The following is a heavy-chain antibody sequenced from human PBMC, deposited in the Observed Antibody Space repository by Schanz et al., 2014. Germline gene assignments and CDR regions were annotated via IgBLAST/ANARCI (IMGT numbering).Heavy chain of an antibody. CDR1: GYTFTSYY. V-gene: IGHV1-46*03. CDR3: ARDGGAAGGCDY. CDR2: INPSGGST. J-gene: IGHJ4*02. Sequence: QVQLVQSGAEVKKPGASVKVSCKASGYTFTSYYMHWVRQAPGQGLEWMGIINPSGGSTSYAQKCEGRATVTRDTSANTVYMELSGVRTEVTAGYCCARDGGAAGGCDYWGQGTLVTVSS. D-gene: IGHD6-13*01.